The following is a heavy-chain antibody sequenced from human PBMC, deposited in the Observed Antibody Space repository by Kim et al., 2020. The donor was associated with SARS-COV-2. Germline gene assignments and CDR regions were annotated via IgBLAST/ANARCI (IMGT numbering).Heavy chain of an antibody. CDR3: ARVWWLAAAATWFDP. J-gene: IGHJ5*02. D-gene: IGHD6-13*01. Sequence: ASVKVSCKASGYTFTSYGISWVRQAPGQGLEWMGWISAYNGNTNYAQKLQGRVTMTTDTSTSTAYMELRSLRSDDTAVYYCARVWWLAAAATWFDPWGQGTLVTVSS. V-gene: IGHV1-18*01. CDR1: GYTFTSYG. CDR2: ISAYNGNT.